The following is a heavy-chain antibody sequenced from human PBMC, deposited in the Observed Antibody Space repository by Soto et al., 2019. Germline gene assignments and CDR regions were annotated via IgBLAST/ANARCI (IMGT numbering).Heavy chain of an antibody. CDR3: VSDYDSGGYIGY. V-gene: IGHV4-30-4*01. J-gene: IGHJ4*02. D-gene: IGHD3-22*01. CDR1: GGSISTADYY. Sequence: QVQLHESGPGLVRPSQTLSLTCNVSGGSISTADYYWSWIRQPPGKGLEWIGYIYSRGSTYYNPSLESRVAISIDTSKNQFSLNLTSVTAADTGVYYCVSDYDSGGYIGYWGQGTLVTVSS. CDR2: IYSRGST.